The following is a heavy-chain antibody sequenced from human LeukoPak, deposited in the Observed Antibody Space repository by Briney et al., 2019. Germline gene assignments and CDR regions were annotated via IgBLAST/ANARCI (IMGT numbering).Heavy chain of an antibody. CDR3: ARAGSGYSLDC. CDR1: GASISSYY. Sequence: PSETLSLTCTVSGASISSYYWSWIRQPPGKGLEWIGYLFYTGSANYSPSLKSRVTISVHASENQFSLKLSSVTAADTAVYYCARAGSGYSLDCWGRGTLVTVSA. J-gene: IGHJ4*02. D-gene: IGHD3-22*01. V-gene: IGHV4-59*01. CDR2: LFYTGSA.